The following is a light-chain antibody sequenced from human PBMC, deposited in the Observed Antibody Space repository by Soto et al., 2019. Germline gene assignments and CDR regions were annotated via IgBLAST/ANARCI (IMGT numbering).Light chain of an antibody. CDR2: DAS. CDR1: QSVSVY. V-gene: IGKV3-11*01. Sequence: EIVLTQSPATLSLSPGERAALSCRASQSVSVYLAWYQQKPGQAPRLLIYDASKRATGIPARFSGSGSGTDFTLTISSLEPEDFAVYYCQQRSSGVTFGQGARLEIK. J-gene: IGKJ5*01. CDR3: QQRSSGVT.